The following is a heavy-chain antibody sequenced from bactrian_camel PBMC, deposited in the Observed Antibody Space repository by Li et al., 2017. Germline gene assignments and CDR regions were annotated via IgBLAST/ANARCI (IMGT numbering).Heavy chain of an antibody. Sequence: HVQLVESGGGTVQAGGSLTLSCAVSGKTVSTLCVAWFRQAPGQKREAVANIEDDDIPHYADAVNGRFTIRQDAATKTTYLQMGHLKPEDTAMYFCAATRGRGSCSERVYTRWGQGTQVTVS. CDR2: IEDDDIP. CDR3: AATRGRGSCSERVYTR. V-gene: IGHV3S53*01. J-gene: IGHJ4*01. CDR1: GKTVSTLC. D-gene: IGHD2*01.